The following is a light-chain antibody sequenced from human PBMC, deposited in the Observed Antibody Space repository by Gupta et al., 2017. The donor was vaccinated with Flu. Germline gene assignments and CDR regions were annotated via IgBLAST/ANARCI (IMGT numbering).Light chain of an antibody. V-gene: IGLV2-14*01. CDR2: EVN. Sequence: SALTQPASVSGSPGQSITISRIGTSSDVGAYKYVSWYQHHPGKAPNLIIYEVNNRPSGISTRFSGSKSGNTASLTISGLQEEDEGDYYCGSNTTNSSWVFGGGTKVTVL. CDR3: GSNTTNSSWV. J-gene: IGLJ3*02. CDR1: SSDVGAYKY.